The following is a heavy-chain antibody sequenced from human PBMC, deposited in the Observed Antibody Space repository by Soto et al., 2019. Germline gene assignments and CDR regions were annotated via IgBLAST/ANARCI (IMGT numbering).Heavy chain of an antibody. V-gene: IGHV4-4*07. CDR3: AREQGSGWYFDY. D-gene: IGHD6-19*01. CDR1: DDSMISYY. J-gene: IGHJ4*02. Sequence: ETLSLTCTVSDDSMISYYWSWIRQPAGKRLEWIGRVYSSGSTNYNSSLKSRVTMSVDTSKNQFSLRLSSVTAADTAVYYCAREQGSGWYFDYWGQGTLVTVSS. CDR2: VYSSGST.